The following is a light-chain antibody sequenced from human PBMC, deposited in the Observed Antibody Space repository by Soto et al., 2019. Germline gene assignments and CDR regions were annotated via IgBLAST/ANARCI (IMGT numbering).Light chain of an antibody. V-gene: IGKV3-11*01. Sequence: ESVLTQSPATLSLSPGERATLSCRASQSVSYYLAWFQQKPGQAPRLLIFDASNRATGIPARFSGSGSGTDFTLTISSLEPEDFAVYYCQQRSDLISFGGGTKVEVK. CDR3: QQRSDLIS. CDR2: DAS. CDR1: QSVSYY. J-gene: IGKJ4*01.